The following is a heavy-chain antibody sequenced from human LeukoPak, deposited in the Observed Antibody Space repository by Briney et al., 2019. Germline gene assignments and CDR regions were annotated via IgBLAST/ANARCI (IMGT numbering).Heavy chain of an antibody. V-gene: IGHV3-11*03. CDR2: ISSSSSYT. D-gene: IGHD5-18*01. CDR1: GFTFSDYY. CDR3: ARIRASYSYGLDY. Sequence: GGSLRLSCAASGFTFSDYYVSWIRQAPGRGLEYVSYISSSSSYTNYADSVKGRFTISRDNAKNSLYLQMNSLRAEDTAVYYCARIRASYSYGLDYWGQGTLVTVSS. J-gene: IGHJ4*02.